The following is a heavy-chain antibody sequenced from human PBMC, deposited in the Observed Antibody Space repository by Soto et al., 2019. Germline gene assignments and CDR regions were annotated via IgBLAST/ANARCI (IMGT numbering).Heavy chain of an antibody. J-gene: IGHJ5*02. CDR3: ARDHHTLEWLS. D-gene: IGHD3-3*01. CDR1: GGTFSSYA. CDR2: IIPIFGIA. Sequence: SVKVSWKASGGTFSSYAISWVRQAPGQGLEWIGGIIPIFGIANYAQKFQGRVTITADESTSTAYMELSSLRSEDTAVYYCARDHHTLEWLSWGQGTLVTVSS. V-gene: IGHV1-69*13.